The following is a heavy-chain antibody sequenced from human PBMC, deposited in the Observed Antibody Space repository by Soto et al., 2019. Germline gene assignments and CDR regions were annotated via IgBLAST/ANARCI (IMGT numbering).Heavy chain of an antibody. D-gene: IGHD2-15*01. CDR2: IVPLFGTA. CDR3: ARGVVVVAASQLGWLGP. Sequence: SVKVSCKASGGTFSSYAISWVRQAPGQGLEWMGGIVPLFGTAKYAQRFQGRLTITADESTTTAYMELSSLRFEDTAVYYCARGVVVVAASQLGWLGPWGPGTLVTVSS. J-gene: IGHJ5*02. V-gene: IGHV1-69*13. CDR1: GGTFSSYA.